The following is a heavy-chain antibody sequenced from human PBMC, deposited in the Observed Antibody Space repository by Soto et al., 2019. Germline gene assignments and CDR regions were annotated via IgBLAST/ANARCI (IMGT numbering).Heavy chain of an antibody. Sequence: QITLNASGPTVVRPTETLTLTCRFSGFSLTTSGVGVGWFRQSPGKASEWLALIYCDYDMRYSVSLKSRLTINKDTSKNQVVLTVSDLDPTDTDTYYCAHRVLRTVFGLVTTTAIYFDFWGQGNPVAVSS. D-gene: IGHD3-3*01. J-gene: IGHJ4*02. CDR1: GFSLTTSGVG. V-gene: IGHV2-5*02. CDR3: AHRVLRTVFGLVTTTAIYFDF. CDR2: IYCDYDM.